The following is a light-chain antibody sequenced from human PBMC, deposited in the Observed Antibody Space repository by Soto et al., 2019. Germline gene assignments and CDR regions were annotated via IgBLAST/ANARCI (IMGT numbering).Light chain of an antibody. CDR1: QSVNRSY. J-gene: IGKJ5*01. Sequence: EIVLSQSPGTLSLSPGERATLSCRASQSVNRSYLVWYQQRPGQAPRLLIYGASSRATGIPDRFSGSASGADFTLTISRREPEDFAVDYCQQVGSSPITFGQGTRLEIK. CDR2: GAS. CDR3: QQVGSSPIT. V-gene: IGKV3-20*01.